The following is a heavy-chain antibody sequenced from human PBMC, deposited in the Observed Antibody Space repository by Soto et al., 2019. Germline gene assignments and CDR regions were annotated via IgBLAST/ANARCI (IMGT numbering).Heavy chain of an antibody. Sequence: PGGSLRLSCAASGFTFSGSAMHWVRQASGKGLEWVGRIRSKANSYATAYAASVKGRFTISRDDSKNTAYLQMNSLKTEDTAVYYCTSQNRPVAAASEMESRAGYYFDYWGQGTLVTVSS. D-gene: IGHD6-13*01. CDR3: TSQNRPVAAASEMESRAGYYFDY. CDR1: GFTFSGSA. J-gene: IGHJ4*02. CDR2: IRSKANSYAT. V-gene: IGHV3-73*01.